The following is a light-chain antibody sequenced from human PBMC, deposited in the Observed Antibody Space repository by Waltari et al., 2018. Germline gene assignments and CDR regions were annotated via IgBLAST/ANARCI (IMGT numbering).Light chain of an antibody. J-gene: IGLJ3*02. CDR1: RSNIAAGFD. V-gene: IGLV1-40*01. CDR2: GNN. Sequence: QSVLTQPPSVSGAPGQSVTISCTGRRSNIAAGFDVHWCQPFAGEAPKLLMYGNNTRQSGVPSRFSGSKSGTSASLVISGFQAEDEADYYGQSYDSSLTVFGGGTRVTVL. CDR3: QSYDSSLTV.